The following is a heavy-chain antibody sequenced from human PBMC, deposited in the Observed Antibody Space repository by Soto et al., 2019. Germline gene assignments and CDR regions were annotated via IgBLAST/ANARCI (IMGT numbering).Heavy chain of an antibody. J-gene: IGHJ5*02. V-gene: IGHV3-21*01. Sequence: GSLRLSFAASGFTFSSYIMNWVRQAPGKGLEWVSSISSSSSYIYYADSVKGRFTISRDNAKNSLYLQMNSLRAEDTAVYYCAGAPQEGWFDQWGKGTMFTVSS. CDR1: GFTFSSYI. CDR2: ISSSSSYI. CDR3: AGAPQEGWFDQ.